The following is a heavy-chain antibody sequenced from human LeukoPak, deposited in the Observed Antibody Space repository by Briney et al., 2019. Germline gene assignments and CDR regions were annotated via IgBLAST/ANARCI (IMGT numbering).Heavy chain of an antibody. D-gene: IGHD2-21*02. V-gene: IGHV1-8*03. CDR3: ARGLCGGDCYTYYYYYYMDV. J-gene: IGHJ6*03. Sequence: GASVKVSCKASGYTFTGYDINWVRQATGQGLEWMGWMNPNSGNTGYAQKFQGRVTITRNTSISTAYMELSSLRSEDTAVYYCARGLCGGDCYTYYYYYYMDVWGKGTTVTISS. CDR1: GYTFTGYD. CDR2: MNPNSGNT.